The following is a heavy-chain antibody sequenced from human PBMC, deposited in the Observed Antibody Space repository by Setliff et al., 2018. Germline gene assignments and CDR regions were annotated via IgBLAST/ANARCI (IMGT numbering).Heavy chain of an antibody. CDR3: ARMSGFLYLDV. V-gene: IGHV4-39*01. CDR2: VYDSGTT. Sequence: SETLSLTCTVPGGSISSISYYWGWIRQPPGKGLEWIGTVYDSGTTYYNPSLKSRVTIFVDTSKNQFSLELTSVTAADTAVYYCARMSGFLYLDVWGNGTTVTVSS. J-gene: IGHJ6*03. D-gene: IGHD3-3*01. CDR1: GGSISSISYY.